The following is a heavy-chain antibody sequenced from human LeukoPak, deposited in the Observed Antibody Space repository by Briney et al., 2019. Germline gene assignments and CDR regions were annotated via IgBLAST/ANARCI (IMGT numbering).Heavy chain of an antibody. CDR2: IYYSGST. CDR1: GGPISSSSYY. V-gene: IGHV4-39*01. CDR3: AGQPKLYGGVDRGAFDI. J-gene: IGHJ3*02. D-gene: IGHD4-23*01. Sequence: SETLSLTCSVSGGPISSSSYYWGWIRQPPGKGLEWIGTIYYSGSTYYNPSLKSRVIISVDTSKNQFSLKLSSVTAADTAVYYCAGQPKLYGGVDRGAFDIWGQGTMVTVSS.